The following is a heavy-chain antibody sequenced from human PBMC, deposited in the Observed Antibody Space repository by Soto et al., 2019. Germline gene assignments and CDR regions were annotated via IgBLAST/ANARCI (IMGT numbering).Heavy chain of an antibody. D-gene: IGHD3-10*01. V-gene: IGHV1-69*02. CDR2: IIPILGIA. CDR3: ARVGGMGGLRDY. J-gene: IGHJ4*02. Sequence: QVQLVQSGAEVKKPGSSVKVSCKASRGTFSSYTISWVRQAPGQGLEWMGRIIPILGIANYEQKFQGRVTIPADKSTSTAYMELSSLRSEDTAVYYCARVGGMGGLRDYWGQGTLVTVSS. CDR1: RGTFSSYT.